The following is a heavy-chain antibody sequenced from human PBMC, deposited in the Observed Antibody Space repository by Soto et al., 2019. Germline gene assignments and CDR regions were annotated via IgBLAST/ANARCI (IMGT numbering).Heavy chain of an antibody. Sequence: PGGSLRLSCAASGFTFSSDAMSWFRQSPGKGLEWVSAISGSGGSTDYADYVKGRFTISRDNDKNTLYLQMNSLRAEDTAVYYCANLQIAAYWYFDLWGRGTLVTVSS. CDR1: GFTFSSDA. V-gene: IGHV3-23*01. CDR3: ANLQIAAYWYFDL. J-gene: IGHJ2*01. CDR2: ISGSGGST. D-gene: IGHD6-13*01.